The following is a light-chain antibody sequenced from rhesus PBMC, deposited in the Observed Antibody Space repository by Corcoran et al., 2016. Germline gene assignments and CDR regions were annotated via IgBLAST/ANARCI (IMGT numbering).Light chain of an antibody. CDR3: QQSGSFPHT. V-gene: IGKV6-55*01. Sequence: EIVLTQSPAFQSVTLKEKVTITCQASQSVGTRFNWYKQKPAQSQNLLNNDVSQSISGVPSRCSGSGSGTDFTLTINSLEAEDAATYYCQQSGSFPHTFGPGTKLDI. CDR1: QSVGTR. J-gene: IGKJ3*01. CDR2: DVS.